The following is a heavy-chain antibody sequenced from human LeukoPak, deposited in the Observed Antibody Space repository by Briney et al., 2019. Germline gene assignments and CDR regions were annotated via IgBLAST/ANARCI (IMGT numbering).Heavy chain of an antibody. J-gene: IGHJ5*02. CDR3: ARRMKDSSGWYNWFDP. CDR2: IYPGDSDT. V-gene: IGHV5-51*01. D-gene: IGHD6-19*01. Sequence: GESLKISRKGSGYSFPGYWIGRVRQMPGKGLEWMGIIYPGDSDTRYSPSFQGQVSMSVDKSINTAYLQWSSLKASDTAMYYCARRMKDSSGWYNWFDPWGQGTMVTVSS. CDR1: GYSFPGYW.